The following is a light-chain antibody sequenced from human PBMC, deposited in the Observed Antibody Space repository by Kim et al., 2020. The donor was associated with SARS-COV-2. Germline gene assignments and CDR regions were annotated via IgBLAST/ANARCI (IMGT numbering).Light chain of an antibody. CDR1: SSDGGGFNL. CDR2: EVT. CDR3: SLYAGSDILG. J-gene: IGLJ1*01. V-gene: IGLV2-8*01. Sequence: GQSLTISCAGASSDGGGFNLVAWYQHHRGTALKLIIYEVTWRPSGVPYRFSGPKARDTAPLTVSGLQADDDADYYCSLYAGSDILGFGTGTKVTVL.